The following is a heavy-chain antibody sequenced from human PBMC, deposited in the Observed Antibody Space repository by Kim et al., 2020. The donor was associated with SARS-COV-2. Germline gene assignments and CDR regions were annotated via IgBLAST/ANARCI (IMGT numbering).Heavy chain of an antibody. CDR3: ARDGRLTPYSPGAFDI. V-gene: IGHV3-74*01. J-gene: IGHJ3*02. Sequence: GGSLRLSCAVSGFTFTEYWMHWVRQAPGKGLMWVSRIDPHGSETAYSDSVRGRFTISRDIAKNTLYLQMNSLTDEDTAVYYCARDGRLTPYSPGAFDIWGRGKWSPS. CDR2: IDPHGSET. D-gene: IGHD3-9*01. CDR1: GFTFTEYW.